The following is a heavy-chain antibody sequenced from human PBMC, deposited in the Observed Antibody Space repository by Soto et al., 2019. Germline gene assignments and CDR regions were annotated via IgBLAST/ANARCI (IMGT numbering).Heavy chain of an antibody. CDR3: ASHYSGSSLYYYYYGMDV. Sequence: GASVKVSCKASGYTFTSYGISWVRQAPGQGLEWMGWINPNSGGTNYAQKFQGRVTMTRDTSISTAYMELSRLRSDDTAVYYCASHYSGSSLYYYYYGMDVWGQGTTVTVSS. CDR2: INPNSGGT. J-gene: IGHJ6*02. V-gene: IGHV1-2*02. CDR1: GYTFTSYG. D-gene: IGHD1-26*01.